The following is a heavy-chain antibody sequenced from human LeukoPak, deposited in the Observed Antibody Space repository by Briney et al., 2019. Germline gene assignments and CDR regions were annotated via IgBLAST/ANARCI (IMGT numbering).Heavy chain of an antibody. CDR1: GFTFDDYT. J-gene: IGHJ4*02. CDR2: INWGGDTT. D-gene: IGHD4-17*01. CDR3: AREGYMTTVDY. Sequence: GGSLRLSCAASGFTFDDYTMHWVRQAPGKGLEWVSLINWGGDTTYYADSVKGRFTISRDNAKNSLYLQMNSLRAEDTALYYCAREGYMTTVDYWGQGTLVTVSS. V-gene: IGHV3-43*01.